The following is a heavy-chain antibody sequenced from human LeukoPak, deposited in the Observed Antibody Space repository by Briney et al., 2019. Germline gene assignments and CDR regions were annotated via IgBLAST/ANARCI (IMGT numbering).Heavy chain of an antibody. D-gene: IGHD1-26*01. CDR3: ARAFDQWELPAPYFDY. J-gene: IGHJ4*02. V-gene: IGHV3-30-3*01. Sequence: GGSLRLSCAASGFTFSSYAMHWVRQAPGKGLEWVAVISYDGTKKYYADSVKGRFTISRDNSKNTLYLQMNSLRAEDTAVYYCARAFDQWELPAPYFDYWGQGTLVTVSS. CDR2: ISYDGTKK. CDR1: GFTFSSYA.